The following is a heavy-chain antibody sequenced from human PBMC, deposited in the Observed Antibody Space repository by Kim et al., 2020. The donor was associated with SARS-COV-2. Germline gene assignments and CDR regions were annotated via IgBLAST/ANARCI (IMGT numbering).Heavy chain of an antibody. CDR1: GYTFTSYG. V-gene: IGHV1-18*01. CDR3: ARDLDDILTDDPNFDY. J-gene: IGHJ4*02. Sequence: ASVKVSCKASGYTFTSYGISWVRQAPGQGLEWMGWISAYNGNTNYAQKLQGRVTMTTDTSTSTAYMELRSLRSDDTAVYYCARDLDDILTDDPNFDYWGQGTLVTVSS. CDR2: ISAYNGNT. D-gene: IGHD3-9*01.